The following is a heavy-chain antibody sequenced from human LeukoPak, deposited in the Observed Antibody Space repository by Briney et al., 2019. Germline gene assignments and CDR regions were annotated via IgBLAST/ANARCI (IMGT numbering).Heavy chain of an antibody. CDR2: VSHDGIQT. Sequence: TGGSLRLSCAASGCTFSNYAMHWVRQGLVKGLESMAVVSHDGIQTYYADSVKGRFTISRDNSKSTLFLQMNSLRAEDTAVYYCARDGGGGYNQIDFWGQGTLVTVSS. J-gene: IGHJ4*02. D-gene: IGHD5-24*01. V-gene: IGHV3-30-3*01. CDR1: GCTFSNYA. CDR3: ARDGGGGYNQIDF.